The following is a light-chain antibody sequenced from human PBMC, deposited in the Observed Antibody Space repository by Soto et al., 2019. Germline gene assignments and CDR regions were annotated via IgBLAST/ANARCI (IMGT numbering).Light chain of an antibody. CDR3: SSYTSSSTGA. CDR2: EVS. J-gene: IGLJ1*01. CDR1: SSDVGGYNY. V-gene: IGLV2-14*01. Sequence: QSVLTQPASVSGSPGQSITISCTGTSSDVGGYNYVSWYQQHPGKAPKLMIYEVSNRPSGVSNRFSGSKSGNTASLTISGLQAEDEADYYCSSYTSSSTGAFGTGTNVTVL.